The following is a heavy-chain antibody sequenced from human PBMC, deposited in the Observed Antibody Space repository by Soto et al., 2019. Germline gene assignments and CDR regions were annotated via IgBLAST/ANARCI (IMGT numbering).Heavy chain of an antibody. Sequence: SETLSLTCTVSGGSISSSSYYWGWIRQPPGKGLEWIGSIYYSGSTYYNPSLKSRVTISVDTSKNQFSLKLSSVTAADTAVYYCARMNYYDTSGYPFDYWGQGMMVTVS. J-gene: IGHJ4*02. CDR2: IYYSGST. V-gene: IGHV4-39*01. CDR1: GGSISSSSYY. D-gene: IGHD3-22*01. CDR3: ARMNYYDTSGYPFDY.